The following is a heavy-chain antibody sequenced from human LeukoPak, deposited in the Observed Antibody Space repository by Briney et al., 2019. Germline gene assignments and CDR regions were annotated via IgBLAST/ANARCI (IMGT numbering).Heavy chain of an antibody. CDR3: ARDPGYYDSSGYFPAYFQH. Sequence: GGSLRLSCAASGFTFSSYSMNWVRQAPGKGLEWVSSISSISSYIYYADSVKGRFTISRDNAKNSLYLQMNSLRAEDTAVYYCARDPGYYDSSGYFPAYFQHWGQGTLVTVSS. D-gene: IGHD3-22*01. CDR2: ISSISSYI. CDR1: GFTFSSYS. V-gene: IGHV3-21*01. J-gene: IGHJ1*01.